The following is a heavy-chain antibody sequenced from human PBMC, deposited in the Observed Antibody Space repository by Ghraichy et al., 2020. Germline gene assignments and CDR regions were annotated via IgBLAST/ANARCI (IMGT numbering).Heavy chain of an antibody. J-gene: IGHJ5*02. D-gene: IGHD1-26*01. CDR2: INPNSGGT. CDR1: GYTFTGYY. V-gene: IGHV1-2*02. Sequence: ASAKVSCKASGYTFTGYYMHWVRQAPGQGLEWMGWINPNSGGTNYAQKFQGRVTMTRDTSISTAYMELSRLRSDDTAVYYCARGGRIVGATYRPNWFDPWGQGTLVTVSS. CDR3: ARGGRIVGATYRPNWFDP.